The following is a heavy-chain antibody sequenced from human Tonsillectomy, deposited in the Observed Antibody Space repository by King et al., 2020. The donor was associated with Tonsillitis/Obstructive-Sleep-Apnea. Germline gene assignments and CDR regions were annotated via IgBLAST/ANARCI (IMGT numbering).Heavy chain of an antibody. J-gene: IGHJ4*02. CDR2: INPSAGST. D-gene: IGHD1-1*01. CDR3: ARVEQAQVERQFDY. CDR1: GYTFTSYY. V-gene: IGHV1-46*01. Sequence: QLVQSGAEVKKPGASVKVSCKTSGYTFTSYYMHWVRQAPGQGREWMGIINPSAGSTSYTQQFQGRVTMTRDTSTSTVYMELSSLRSEDTAVYYCARVEQAQVERQFDYWGQGTLVTVSS.